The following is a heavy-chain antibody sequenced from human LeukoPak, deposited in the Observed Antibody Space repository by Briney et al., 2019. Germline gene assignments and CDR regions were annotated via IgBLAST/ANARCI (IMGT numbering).Heavy chain of an antibody. Sequence: GGSLRLSCAASGFTFSSYWMSWVRQAPGKGLEWVSSISSSSSYIYYADSVKGRFTISRDNAKNSLYLQMNSLRAEDTAVYYCARNLFGDGEDYWGQGTLVTVSS. CDR2: ISSSSSYI. CDR1: GFTFSSYW. D-gene: IGHD3-10*02. J-gene: IGHJ4*02. V-gene: IGHV3-21*01. CDR3: ARNLFGDGEDY.